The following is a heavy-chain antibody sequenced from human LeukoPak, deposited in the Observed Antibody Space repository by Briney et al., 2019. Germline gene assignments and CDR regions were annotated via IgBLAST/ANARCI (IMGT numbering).Heavy chain of an antibody. CDR3: AKVSGGSHLRPIHDDFDI. CDR2: ISYEGSNK. Sequence: GGSLRLSCAASGFTFSSYDMHWVRQAPGKGLEWVAVISYEGSNKYYADSVKGRFTISRDNSKNTLYLQMNSLRAEDTAVYYCAKVSGGSHLRPIHDDFDIWGQGTMVTVSS. J-gene: IGHJ3*02. V-gene: IGHV3-30*18. CDR1: GFTFSSYD. D-gene: IGHD1-26*01.